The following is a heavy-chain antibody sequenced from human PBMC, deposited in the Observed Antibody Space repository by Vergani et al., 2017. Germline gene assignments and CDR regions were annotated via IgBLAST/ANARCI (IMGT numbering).Heavy chain of an antibody. J-gene: IGHJ6*03. CDR2: INHSGST. CDR3: ARRNDDGDYVADYYYYMDV. Sequence: QVQLQQWGAGLLKPSETLSLTCAVSGGSFSGYYWSWIRQPPGKGLEWIGEINHSGSTNYNPSLKSRVTISVDTSKNQFSLKLSSVTAADTAVYYCARRNDDGDYVADYYYYMDVWGKGTTVTVSS. V-gene: IGHV4-34*01. D-gene: IGHD4-17*01. CDR1: GGSFSGYY.